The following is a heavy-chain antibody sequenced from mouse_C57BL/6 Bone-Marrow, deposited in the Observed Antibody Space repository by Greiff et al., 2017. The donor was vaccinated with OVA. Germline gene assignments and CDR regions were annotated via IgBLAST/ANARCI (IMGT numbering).Heavy chain of an antibody. CDR1: GYTFTSYW. Sequence: VQLQQPGAELVKPGASVKLSCKASGYTFTSYWMHWVKQRPGPGLEWIGMIHPNSGSTNYNEKFKSKATLTVDKSSSTAYMQLSSLTSEDSAVYYCVTILRPYFDYWGQGTTLTVSS. V-gene: IGHV1-64*01. CDR2: IHPNSGST. CDR3: VTILRPYFDY. J-gene: IGHJ2*01. D-gene: IGHD1-1*01.